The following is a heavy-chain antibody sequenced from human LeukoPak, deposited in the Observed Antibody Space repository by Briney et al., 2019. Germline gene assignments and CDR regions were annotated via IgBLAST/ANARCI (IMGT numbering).Heavy chain of an antibody. J-gene: IGHJ6*04. D-gene: IGHD3-3*01. V-gene: IGHV4-59*01. CDR2: IYYSGST. CDR3: ARAVLGGMDV. Sequence: SETLSLTCTVSGGSISSYYWSWIRQPPGKGLEWIGYIYYSGSTNYNPSLKSRVTISVDTSKNQFSLKLSSVTAADTAVYYCARAVLGGMDVWGKGTTVTVSS. CDR1: GGSISSYY.